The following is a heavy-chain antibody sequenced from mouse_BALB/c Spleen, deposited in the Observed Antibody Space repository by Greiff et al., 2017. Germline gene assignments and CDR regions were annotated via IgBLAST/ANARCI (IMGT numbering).Heavy chain of an antibody. D-gene: IGHD2-4*01. CDR1: GFTFSSYT. Sequence: EVNVVESGGGLVQPGGSLKLSCAASGFTFSSYTMSWVRQTPEKRLEWVAYISNGGGSTYYPDTVKGRFTISRDNAKNTLYLQMSSLKSEDTAMYYCARHLVYYDYDAVYYYAMDYWGQGTSVTVSS. V-gene: IGHV5-12-2*01. CDR2: ISNGGGST. J-gene: IGHJ4*01. CDR3: ARHLVYYDYDAVYYYAMDY.